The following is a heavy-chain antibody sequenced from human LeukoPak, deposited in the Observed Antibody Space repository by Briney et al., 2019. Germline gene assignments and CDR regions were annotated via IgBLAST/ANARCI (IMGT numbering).Heavy chain of an antibody. Sequence: PSETLSLTCAVYGGSFSGYYRSWIRQPPGKGLEWIGEINHSGSTNYNPSLKSRVTISVDTSKNQFSLKLSSVTAADTAVYYCARGATQLITMIGGKYFQHWGQGTLVTVSS. CDR2: INHSGST. CDR3: ARGATQLITMIGGKYFQH. CDR1: GGSFSGYY. J-gene: IGHJ1*01. V-gene: IGHV4-34*01. D-gene: IGHD3-22*01.